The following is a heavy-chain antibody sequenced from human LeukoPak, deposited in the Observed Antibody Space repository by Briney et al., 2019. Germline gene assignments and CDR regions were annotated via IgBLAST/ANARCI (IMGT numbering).Heavy chain of an antibody. CDR1: GGTFSSYA. D-gene: IGHD5-12*01. Sequence: SVKVSCKASGGTFSSYAISWVRQAPGQGLEWMGGIIPIFGTANCAQKFQGRVTITADESTSTAYMELSSLRSEDTAVYYCASGKDIVATIPSVFDYWGQGTLVTVSS. CDR2: IIPIFGTA. CDR3: ASGKDIVATIPSVFDY. V-gene: IGHV1-69*13. J-gene: IGHJ4*02.